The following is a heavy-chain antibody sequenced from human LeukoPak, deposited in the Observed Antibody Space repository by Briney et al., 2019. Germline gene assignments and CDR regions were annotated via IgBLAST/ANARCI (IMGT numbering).Heavy chain of an antibody. J-gene: IGHJ4*02. D-gene: IGHD6-19*01. CDR2: ISGSGGNT. CDR1: GFTFSSYA. V-gene: IGHV3-23*01. Sequence: GGSLRLSCAAPGFTFSSYAMSWVRLAPGKGLEWVSAISGSGGNTYYADSVKGRFTISRDNSKNTLYLQMNSLRAEDTALYYCAKVLGTGWKYYFDYWGQGTLVTVSS. CDR3: AKVLGTGWKYYFDY.